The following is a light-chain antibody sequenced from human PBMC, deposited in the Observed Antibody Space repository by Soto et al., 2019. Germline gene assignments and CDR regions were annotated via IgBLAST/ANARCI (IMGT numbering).Light chain of an antibody. CDR2: VNS. V-gene: IGLV1-40*01. CDR3: QSYDSSLSVV. J-gene: IGLJ2*01. CDR1: SSNIGAGYD. Sequence: QSVLTQPPSLSGAPGQRVTISCTASSSNIGAGYDVHWYQQLPGTAPKLLIYVNSNRPSGVRDRFSGSKSGTSAFLASTGLQAEDEADYYCQSYDSSLSVVFGGGTKVTVL.